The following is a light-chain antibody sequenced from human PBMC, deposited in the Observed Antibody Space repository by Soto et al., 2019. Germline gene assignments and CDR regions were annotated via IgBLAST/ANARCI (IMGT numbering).Light chain of an antibody. CDR2: AAS. V-gene: IGKV1-39*01. J-gene: IGKJ4*01. Sequence: DLQMTQSPSSLPASVGDRVTITCRASQSISGYLNWYQQKPGKAPKLLIYAASSLQSGVPSRFSGSGSGTDFTLTISSLQREDFASYYCQQSYDNPLFGGGTKVEIK. CDR1: QSISGY. CDR3: QQSYDNPL.